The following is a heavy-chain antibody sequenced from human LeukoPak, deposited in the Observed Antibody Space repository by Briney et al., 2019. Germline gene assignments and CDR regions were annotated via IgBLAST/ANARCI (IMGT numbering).Heavy chain of an antibody. D-gene: IGHD3/OR15-3a*01. J-gene: IGHJ6*03. V-gene: IGHV4-34*01. CDR3: ARGGLGPYYYDYYYMDV. Sequence: PSETLSLTCAVYGGSFSGYYWSWIRQPPGKGLEWSGEINHSGSTNYNPSLKSRATISVDTSKNQFSLKLSSVTAADTAVYYCARGGLGPYYYDYYYMDVWGKGTTVTVSS. CDR2: INHSGST. CDR1: GGSFSGYY.